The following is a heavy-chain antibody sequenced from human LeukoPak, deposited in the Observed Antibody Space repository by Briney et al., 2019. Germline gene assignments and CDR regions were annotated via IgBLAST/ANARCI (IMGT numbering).Heavy chain of an antibody. J-gene: IGHJ4*02. CDR3: ARDPSRIGPEYSSSWYEVDHKDY. CDR1: GGSFSGYY. CDR2: INHSGST. V-gene: IGHV4-34*01. Sequence: SETLSLTCAVYGGSFSGYYWSWIRQPPAKGLEWIGEINHSGSTNYNPSLKSRVTISVDTSKNQFSLKLSSVTAADTAVYYCARDPSRIGPEYSSSWYEVDHKDYWGQGTLVTVSS. D-gene: IGHD6-13*01.